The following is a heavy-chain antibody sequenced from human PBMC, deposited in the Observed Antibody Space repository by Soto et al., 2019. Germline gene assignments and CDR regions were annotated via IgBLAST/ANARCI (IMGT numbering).Heavy chain of an antibody. J-gene: IGHJ6*02. CDR1: GDSVSSNSAA. Sequence: PSQTLSLTCAISGDSVSSNSAAWNWIRQSPSRGLEWLGRTYYRSKWYNDYAVSVKSRITINPDTSKNQFSLQLNSVTPEDTAVYYCARDQHRPGYSSGWYTLSYYYYGMDVWGQGTTVTVSS. CDR3: ARDQHRPGYSSGWYTLSYYYYGMDV. CDR2: TYYRSKWYN. D-gene: IGHD6-19*01. V-gene: IGHV6-1*01.